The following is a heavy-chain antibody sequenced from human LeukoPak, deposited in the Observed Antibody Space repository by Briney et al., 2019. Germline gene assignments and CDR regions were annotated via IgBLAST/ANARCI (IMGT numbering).Heavy chain of an antibody. Sequence: ASVKLSCKASGYTFTGYYMHWVRQAPGQGLEWMGWINPNSGGTNYAQKFQGRVTMTRDTSISTAYMELSRLRSDDTAVYYCARDPVSSSGWWEFDCWGQGSLVTVSS. D-gene: IGHD6-19*01. J-gene: IGHJ4*02. CDR1: GYTFTGYY. V-gene: IGHV1-2*02. CDR2: INPNSGGT. CDR3: ARDPVSSSGWWEFDC.